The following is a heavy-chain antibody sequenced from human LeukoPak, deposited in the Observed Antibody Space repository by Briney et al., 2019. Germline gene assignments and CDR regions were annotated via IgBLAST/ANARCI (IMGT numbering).Heavy chain of an antibody. CDR3: AKRGGYETMAAFDY. D-gene: IGHD3-10*01. Sequence: PGGSLRLSCAASGFTFNSYAMSWVRQAQGKGLEWVSAISPGGSDTYYADSVRGRFTISRDNSKNTLYLQMSSLRAEDSAVYYCAKRGGYETMAAFDYWGQGTLVTVSS. CDR2: ISPGGSDT. J-gene: IGHJ4*02. CDR1: GFTFNSYA. V-gene: IGHV3-23*01.